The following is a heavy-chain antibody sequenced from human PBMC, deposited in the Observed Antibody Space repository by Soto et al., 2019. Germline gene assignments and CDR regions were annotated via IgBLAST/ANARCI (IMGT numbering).Heavy chain of an antibody. D-gene: IGHD2-21*02. J-gene: IGHJ6*02. V-gene: IGHV4-59*01. CDR1: GGSISSYY. CDR2: MYNTGST. Sequence: QVQLQESGPGLVKPSETLSLTCTVSGGSISSYYWSWIRQPPGQGLEWIGYMYNTGSTVYNPSLKIRVTISVDTSKNQFSLKLNAVTAADTAVYYCARDLWGYCGTDCYPLDVWGQGTTVTVSS. CDR3: ARDLWGYCGTDCYPLDV.